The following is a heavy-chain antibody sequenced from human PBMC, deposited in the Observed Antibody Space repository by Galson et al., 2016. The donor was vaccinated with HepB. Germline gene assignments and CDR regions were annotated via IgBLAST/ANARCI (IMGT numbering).Heavy chain of an antibody. V-gene: IGHV4-4*02. D-gene: IGHD1-26*01. J-gene: IGHJ5*02. CDR3: ARTEFGIVEATTSTVGH. CDR2: IYHSGST. Sequence: SETLSLTCAVSGGSISNNNWWSWVRQPPGKGLEWIGEIYHSGSTNYNPSLKSRVTISLDKSESQFSLKLTSVTAADTAVYYCARTEFGIVEATTSTVGHWGQGTLVTVSS. CDR1: GGSISNNNW.